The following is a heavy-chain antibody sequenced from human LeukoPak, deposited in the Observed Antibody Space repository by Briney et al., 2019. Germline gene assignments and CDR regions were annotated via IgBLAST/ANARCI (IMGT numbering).Heavy chain of an antibody. CDR1: GYTFTSYY. D-gene: IGHD2-15*01. J-gene: IGHJ4*02. CDR2: INPSGGST. CDR3: ARTSATYYFDY. Sequence: ASVKVSCKASGYTFTSYYMHWVRQAPGQGLEWMGIINPSGGSTSYAQKFQGRVTMTRDMSTSTVYMELSSLRSEDTAVYYCARTSATYYFDYWGQGTLVTASS. V-gene: IGHV1-46*01.